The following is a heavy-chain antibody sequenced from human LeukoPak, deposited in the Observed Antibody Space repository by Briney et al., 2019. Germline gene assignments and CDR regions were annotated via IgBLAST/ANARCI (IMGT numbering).Heavy chain of an antibody. J-gene: IGHJ6*02. Sequence: ASVKVSCKASGYTFTSYGISWVRQTPGQGLEWMGWISAYNGNTIYTQKLQGRVTMTTDTSTSTAYMELSSLRSEDTAIYYCAGVVYSSSSDGYDYYGLDVWGQGTTVTVSS. CDR1: GYTFTSYG. D-gene: IGHD6-6*01. V-gene: IGHV1-18*01. CDR2: ISAYNGNT. CDR3: AGVVYSSSSDGYDYYGLDV.